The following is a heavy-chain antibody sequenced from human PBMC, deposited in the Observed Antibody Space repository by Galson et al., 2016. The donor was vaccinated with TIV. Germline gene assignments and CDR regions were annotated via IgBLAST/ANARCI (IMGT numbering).Heavy chain of an antibody. D-gene: IGHD3-3*01. CDR3: ARFCSGESFSSVNGFDL. CDR1: GYTFTKYD. J-gene: IGHJ3*01. Sequence: SVKVSCKASGYTFTKYDLHWLRQAPGQRLEWMGWVSGGSGNTKYSQKFQGKVSLTRDSSANTAYMALSSLRSEDTAVYYCARFCSGESFSSVNGFDLWGPGTNVFVSS. V-gene: IGHV1-3*01. CDR2: VSGGSGNT.